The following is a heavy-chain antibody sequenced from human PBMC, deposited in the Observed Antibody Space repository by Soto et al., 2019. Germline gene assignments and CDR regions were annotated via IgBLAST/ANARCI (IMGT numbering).Heavy chain of an antibody. J-gene: IGHJ4*02. D-gene: IGHD6-6*01. CDR1: GFTFSSYA. V-gene: IGHV3-30-3*01. Sequence: QVQLVESGGGVVQPGRSLRLSCAASGFTFSSYAMHWVRQAPGKGLEWVAVISYDGSNKYYADSVKGRFTISRDNSKNTLYLQMNSLRAEDTAVYYCARLPGQQLALVDHWGQGTLVTVSS. CDR2: ISYDGSNK. CDR3: ARLPGQQLALVDH.